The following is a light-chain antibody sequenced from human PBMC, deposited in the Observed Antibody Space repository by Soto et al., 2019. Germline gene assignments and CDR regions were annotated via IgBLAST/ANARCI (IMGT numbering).Light chain of an antibody. J-gene: IGKJ3*01. CDR2: GAS. CDR1: QDISNY. Sequence: DIQMTQSPSSLSASVVDRVTFSCRASQDISNYLAWYQQKPGKVPKLLIYGASTLQSGVPSRFSGSRSGTDFTLTISSLQPEDVATYYCQKYNSAPRTVGPGTIVDI. CDR3: QKYNSAPRT. V-gene: IGKV1-27*01.